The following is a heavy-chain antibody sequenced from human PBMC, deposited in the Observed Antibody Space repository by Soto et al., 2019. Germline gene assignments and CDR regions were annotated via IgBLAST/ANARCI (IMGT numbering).Heavy chain of an antibody. Sequence: GGSLRLSCAASGFAFSSNALSWVRQTPGKGLQWISAISDAGGFTYYADSVKGRFTISRDNSKNMLFLQMHSLRAEDTAVYYCAKGGIGQHFDYWGQGTLVTVSS. J-gene: IGHJ4*02. CDR1: GFAFSSNA. D-gene: IGHD3-3*02. V-gene: IGHV3-23*01. CDR3: AKGGIGQHFDY. CDR2: ISDAGGFT.